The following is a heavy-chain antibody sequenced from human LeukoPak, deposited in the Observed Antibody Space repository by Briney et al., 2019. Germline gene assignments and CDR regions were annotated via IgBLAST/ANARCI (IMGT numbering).Heavy chain of an antibody. Sequence: GGSLRLSCAASGFTFSSYAMSWVRQAPGKGLEWVSSISTSGGSTYYADSVKGRFTISRDNSKNTLYLQMNSLRAEDTAVYYCAKSKESYYYGMDVWGQGTTVTVSS. CDR3: AKSKESYYYGMDV. V-gene: IGHV3-23*01. J-gene: IGHJ6*02. CDR1: GFTFSSYA. CDR2: ISTSGGST.